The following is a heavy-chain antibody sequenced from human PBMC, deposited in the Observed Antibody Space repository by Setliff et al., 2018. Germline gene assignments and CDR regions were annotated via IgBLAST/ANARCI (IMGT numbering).Heavy chain of an antibody. CDR3: ATGTVCVGDCYSGRLNY. D-gene: IGHD2-21*02. V-gene: IGHV3-15*01. CDR2: IKSNIDAGTT. CDR1: GFTFSGYY. J-gene: IGHJ4*02. Sequence: GGSLRLSCAASGFTFSGYYMQWVRQAPGKGLEWVGRIKSNIDAGTTDYAAPVKGRFTISRDDSTNMVFLQMNSLKTEDTAVYYCATGTVCVGDCYSGRLNYWGQGTLVTVSS.